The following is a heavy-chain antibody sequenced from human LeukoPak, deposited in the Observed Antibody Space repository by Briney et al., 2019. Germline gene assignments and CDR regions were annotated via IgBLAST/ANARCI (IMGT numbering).Heavy chain of an antibody. J-gene: IGHJ4*02. Sequence: GGSLRLSCAASGFTFSGHWTSWVRQAPGKGLEWVANINQGGSDKYYVDSVKGRFTISKDNANNLLYLQMNSLSGEDTAVYYCTRDRSRAEDDWGQGTLVTVSS. CDR3: TRDRSRAEDD. CDR1: GFTFSGHW. V-gene: IGHV3-7*01. D-gene: IGHD1-14*01. CDR2: INQGGSDK.